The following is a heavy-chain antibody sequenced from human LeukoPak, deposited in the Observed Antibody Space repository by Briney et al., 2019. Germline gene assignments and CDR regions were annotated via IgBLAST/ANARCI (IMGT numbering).Heavy chain of an antibody. CDR3: ARDYGHGIAVAGSDAFDI. V-gene: IGHV3-21*01. CDR2: ISSSSYI. D-gene: IGHD6-19*01. Sequence: PGGSLRLSCAASGFTFSSYSMNWVRQAPGKGLEWVSSISSSSYIYYADSVKGLFTISRDNAKNSLYLQMNSLRTEDTAVYYCARDYGHGIAVAGSDAFDIWGQGTMVTVSS. J-gene: IGHJ3*02. CDR1: GFTFSSYS.